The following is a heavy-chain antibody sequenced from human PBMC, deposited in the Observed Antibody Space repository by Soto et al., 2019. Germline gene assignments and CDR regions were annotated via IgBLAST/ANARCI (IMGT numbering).Heavy chain of an antibody. V-gene: IGHV3-33*01. D-gene: IGHD2-21*02. Sequence: QVQLLESGGGVVQPGRSLRLSCAASGFTFSSYGMHWVRQAPGKGLEWVAVIWYDGSNKYYADSVKGRFTISRDNSKNTLYLQMNSLRAEDTAVYYCARGGWMVVTAINAFDIWGQGTMVTVSS. J-gene: IGHJ3*02. CDR3: ARGGWMVVTAINAFDI. CDR1: GFTFSSYG. CDR2: IWYDGSNK.